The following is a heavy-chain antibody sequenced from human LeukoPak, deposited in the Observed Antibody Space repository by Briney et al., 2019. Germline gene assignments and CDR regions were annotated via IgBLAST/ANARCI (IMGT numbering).Heavy chain of an antibody. CDR2: IIPIFGTA. D-gene: IGHD6-13*01. Sequence: ASVKVSCMASGGTFSSYAISWVRQAPGQGLEWMGGIIPIFGTANYAQKFQGRVTITTDESTSTAYMELSSLRSEDTAVYYCARDRYSSSWYFDYWGQGTLVTVSS. V-gene: IGHV1-69*05. CDR1: GGTFSSYA. CDR3: ARDRYSSSWYFDY. J-gene: IGHJ4*02.